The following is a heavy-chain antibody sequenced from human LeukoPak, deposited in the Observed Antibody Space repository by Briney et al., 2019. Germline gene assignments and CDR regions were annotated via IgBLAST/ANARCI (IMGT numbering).Heavy chain of an antibody. V-gene: IGHV2-5*01. CDR1: GFSLSTSGVG. D-gene: IGHD3-16*02. CDR3: AHRLAYYDYVWGSYRYTVGFDY. CDR2: IYWNDDK. Sequence: VSGPTLVKPTQTLTLTCTSSGFSLSTSGVGVGWIRQPPGKALEWLALIYWNDDKRYSPSLKSRLTITKDTSKNQVVLTMTNMDPVDTATYYCAHRLAYYDYVWGSYRYTVGFDYWGQGTLVTVSS. J-gene: IGHJ4*02.